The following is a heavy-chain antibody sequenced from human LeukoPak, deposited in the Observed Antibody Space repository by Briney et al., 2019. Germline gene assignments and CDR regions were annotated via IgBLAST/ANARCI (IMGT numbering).Heavy chain of an antibody. CDR1: GFTFSRYS. CDR3: ARDTKYAFDN. V-gene: IGHV3-48*01. CDR2: VGISSGNT. J-gene: IGHJ4*02. D-gene: IGHD2-2*01. Sequence: GGSLRLSCAASGFTFSRYSMNWVRQAPGKGLEWISYVGISSGNTKYADSVKGRFTISGDKAKNSLYLQMNSLRVEDTAVYYCARDTKYAFDNWGQGTLVTVSS.